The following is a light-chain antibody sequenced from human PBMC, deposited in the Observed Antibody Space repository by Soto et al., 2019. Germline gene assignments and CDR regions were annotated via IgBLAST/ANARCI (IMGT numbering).Light chain of an antibody. CDR3: SSYTSDWGV. CDR2: EVR. CDR1: SSDVGGYDF. J-gene: IGLJ1*01. Sequence: QSALTQPASVSGSPGQSITISCTGTSSDVGGYDFVSWYQHHPGKAPKLIIYEVRPRPSGVSDRFSGSKSGNTASLTISGLQAEDEADYYCSSYTSDWGVFGTGTKVTVL. V-gene: IGLV2-14*01.